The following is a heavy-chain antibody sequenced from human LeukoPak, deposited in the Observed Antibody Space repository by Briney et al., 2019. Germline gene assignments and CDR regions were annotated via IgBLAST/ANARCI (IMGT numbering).Heavy chain of an antibody. CDR2: INTGDSII. CDR3: AKDARGYYDSSGYYYFDY. CDR1: GFTFSSYE. V-gene: IGHV3-48*03. D-gene: IGHD3-22*01. Sequence: GGSLRLSCAASGFTFSSYEMNWVRQALGKGLEGVSYINTGDSIIYYADSVKGRFTISRDNAKNSLYLQMNSLRAEDTAVYYCAKDARGYYDSSGYYYFDYWGQGTLVTVSS. J-gene: IGHJ4*02.